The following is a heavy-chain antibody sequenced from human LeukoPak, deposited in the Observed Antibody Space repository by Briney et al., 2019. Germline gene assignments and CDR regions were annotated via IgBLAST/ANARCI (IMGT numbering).Heavy chain of an antibody. CDR3: AREGWLQQLKDDAFDI. V-gene: IGHV1-46*01. J-gene: IGHJ3*02. CDR1: GYTFTSYD. Sequence: ASVKVSCKASGYTFTSYDINWVRQAPGQGLEWMGIINPSGGSTSYAQKFQGRVTMTRDTSTSTVYMELSSLRSEDTAVYYCAREGWLQQLKDDAFDIWGQGTMVTVSS. D-gene: IGHD5-24*01. CDR2: INPSGGST.